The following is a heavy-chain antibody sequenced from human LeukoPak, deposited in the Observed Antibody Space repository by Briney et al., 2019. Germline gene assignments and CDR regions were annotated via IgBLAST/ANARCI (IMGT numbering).Heavy chain of an antibody. CDR2: ISGSGGST. Sequence: GGSLRLSCAASGFTFSSYAMSWVRQAPGKGLEWVSAISGSGGSTYYADSVKGRFTISRDNSKDTLYLQMNSLRAEDTAVYYCAIKGSSSWTFDYWGQGTLVTVSS. J-gene: IGHJ4*02. V-gene: IGHV3-23*01. CDR1: GFTFSSYA. CDR3: AIKGSSSWTFDY. D-gene: IGHD6-13*01.